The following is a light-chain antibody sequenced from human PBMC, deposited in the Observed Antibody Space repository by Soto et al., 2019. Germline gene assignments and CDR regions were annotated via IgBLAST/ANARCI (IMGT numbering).Light chain of an antibody. Sequence: EIVLTQSPGTLSLSPGERATLSCRASQSVSGSYLAWYQHKPGQAPRLLIYGASSRATGIPDRFSGSGSGTDFTLTISRLEPEDFAVYYCQQYDSSLFTFGPGTKVDIK. CDR2: GAS. CDR1: QSVSGSY. J-gene: IGKJ3*01. V-gene: IGKV3-20*01. CDR3: QQYDSSLFT.